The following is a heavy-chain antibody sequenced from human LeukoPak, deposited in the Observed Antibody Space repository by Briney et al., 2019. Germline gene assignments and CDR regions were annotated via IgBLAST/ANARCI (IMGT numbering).Heavy chain of an antibody. CDR3: ARAGYYESSGRKINAFDI. Sequence: SETLSLTCTVSGGSISSSSYYLGWIRQPPGKGLEWIGEIYHSRSTNYNPSLKSRVTISVDKSKNQFSLKLSSVTAADTAVYYCARAGYYESSGRKINAFDIWGQGTMVTVSS. V-gene: IGHV4-39*07. D-gene: IGHD3-22*01. CDR2: IYHSRST. CDR1: GGSISSSSYY. J-gene: IGHJ3*02.